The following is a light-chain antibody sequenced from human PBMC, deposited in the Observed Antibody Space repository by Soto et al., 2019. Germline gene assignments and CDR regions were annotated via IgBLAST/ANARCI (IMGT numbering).Light chain of an antibody. CDR2: GAS. Sequence: EIVLTQSPATLSVSPGERATLSCRASQGAFSNLAWYQQKPGQAPRLLIYGASSRATGIPDRFSGSGSGTDFTLTISRLEPEDFAVYYCQQYGSSPWTFGQGTKWISN. CDR1: QGAFSN. V-gene: IGKV3-20*01. CDR3: QQYGSSPWT. J-gene: IGKJ1*01.